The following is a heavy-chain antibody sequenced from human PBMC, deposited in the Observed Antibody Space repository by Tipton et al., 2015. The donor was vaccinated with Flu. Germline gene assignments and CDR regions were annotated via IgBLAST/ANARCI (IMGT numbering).Heavy chain of an antibody. CDR1: GYTFDDYA. CDR3: AKAPGQRVWSYFDY. J-gene: IGHJ4*02. CDR2: ISWDGGAT. V-gene: IGHV3-43D*04. Sequence: VQLVQSGGVVVQPGGSLRLSCAASGYTFDDYAMHWVRQAPGKGLEWVSLISWDGGATYYADSVKGRFTISRDNSENSLYLQMNSLRPEDTALYYCAKAPGQRVWSYFDYWGQGTLVTVSS. D-gene: IGHD6-13*01.